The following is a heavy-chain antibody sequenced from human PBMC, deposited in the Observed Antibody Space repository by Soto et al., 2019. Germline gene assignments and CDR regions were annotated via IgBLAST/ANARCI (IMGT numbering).Heavy chain of an antibody. J-gene: IGHJ4*02. D-gene: IGHD3-3*01. CDR2: IYWDDDK. Sequence: QITLNESGPTVVRPTETLTLTCRFSGFSLTTSGVGVGWIRQSPGQAPEWLALIYWDDDKRYSASLKSRLTITKDTSKNQVVLTVSDLDPTDTALYYCAHRVLRTVFGLVTTTAIYFDFWGQGTPVAVSS. V-gene: IGHV2-5*02. CDR1: GFSLTTSGVG. CDR3: AHRVLRTVFGLVTTTAIYFDF.